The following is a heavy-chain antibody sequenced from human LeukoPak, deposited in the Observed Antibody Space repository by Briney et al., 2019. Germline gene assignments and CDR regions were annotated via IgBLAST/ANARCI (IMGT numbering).Heavy chain of an antibody. CDR3: AKDDRYYDFWSGYLYTSYFQH. Sequence: GGSLRLSCAASGFTFSSYGMHWVRQAPGKGLEWVSAISGSGGSTYYADSVKGRFTISRDNSKNTLYLQMNSLRAEDTAVYYCAKDDRYYDFWSGYLYTSYFQHWGQGTLVTVSS. J-gene: IGHJ1*01. D-gene: IGHD3-3*01. CDR1: GFTFSSYG. V-gene: IGHV3-23*01. CDR2: ISGSGGST.